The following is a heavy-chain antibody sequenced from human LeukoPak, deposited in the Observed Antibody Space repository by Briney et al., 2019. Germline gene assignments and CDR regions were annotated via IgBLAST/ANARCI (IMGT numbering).Heavy chain of an antibody. D-gene: IGHD3-22*01. Sequence: ASVKVSCKASGYTFTSYAMHWVRQAPGQRLEWMGWINAGNGNTKYSQKFQGRVTITRDTSASTAYMELSSLRSEDTAVYYCARDRGSSGYYGTFGCWGQGTLVTVSS. CDR2: INAGNGNT. CDR1: GYTFTSYA. J-gene: IGHJ4*02. CDR3: ARDRGSSGYYGTFGC. V-gene: IGHV1-3*01.